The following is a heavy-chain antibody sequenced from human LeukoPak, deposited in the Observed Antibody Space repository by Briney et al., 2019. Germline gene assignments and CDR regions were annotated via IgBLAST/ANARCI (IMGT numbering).Heavy chain of an antibody. CDR1: GFIFSSYA. V-gene: IGHV3-23*01. Sequence: PGGSLRLSCAASGFIFSSYAMGWVRQAPGKGLEWVSAITGGGDSTYCADPVKGRFTISRDNSKNTLYLQMNSLRAEDTAVYYCAKGHHPRLGYYYYYMDVWGKGTTVTVSS. CDR2: ITGGGDST. J-gene: IGHJ6*03. CDR3: AKGHHPRLGYYYYYMDV.